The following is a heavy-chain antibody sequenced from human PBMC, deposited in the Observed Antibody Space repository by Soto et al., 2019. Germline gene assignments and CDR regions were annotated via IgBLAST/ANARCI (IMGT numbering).Heavy chain of an antibody. D-gene: IGHD6-13*01. V-gene: IGHV5-51*01. Sequence: GESLKISCKGSGYRFTNYWIGWVRQMPWKGLEWMGIIYPGDSDTRYSPSFQGQVTISADKSISTAFLHLRSLEASDTATYFCARQGFSKHYFYAADVWGQGTTVTVSS. CDR2: IYPGDSDT. CDR1: GYRFTNYW. J-gene: IGHJ6*02. CDR3: ARQGFSKHYFYAADV.